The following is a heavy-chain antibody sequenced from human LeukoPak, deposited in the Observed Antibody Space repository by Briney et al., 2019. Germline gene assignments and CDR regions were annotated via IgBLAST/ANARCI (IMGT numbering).Heavy chain of an antibody. J-gene: IGHJ4*02. CDR3: ARASWGDYDILTGYYSDYYFDY. V-gene: IGHV1-8*03. D-gene: IGHD3-9*01. Sequence: ASVKVSCKASGYTFTNYDINWVRQAPGQGLEWMGWMDPNSGITGHAQKFQGRVTITRNTSISTAYMELSSLRSEDTAVYYCARASWGDYDILTGYYSDYYFDYWGQGTLVTVSS. CDR2: MDPNSGIT. CDR1: GYTFTNYD.